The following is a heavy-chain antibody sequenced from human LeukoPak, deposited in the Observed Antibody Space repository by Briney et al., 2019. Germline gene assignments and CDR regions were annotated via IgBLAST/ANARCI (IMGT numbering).Heavy chain of an antibody. D-gene: IGHD3-22*01. Sequence: GGSLRLSCAASGFNFSNYAMHWVRQAPGKGLEWVAVISYEGNNKYYADSVKGRFTISRDNSKNTLYLQMNSLRAEDTAVYYCARGARESSGYPAMNVDYWGQGTLVTVSS. CDR3: ARGARESSGYPAMNVDY. V-gene: IGHV3-30*04. J-gene: IGHJ4*02. CDR1: GFNFSNYA. CDR2: ISYEGNNK.